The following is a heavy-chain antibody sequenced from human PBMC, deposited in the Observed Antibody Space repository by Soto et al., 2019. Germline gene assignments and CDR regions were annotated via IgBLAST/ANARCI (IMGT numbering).Heavy chain of an antibody. CDR2: ISAYNGNT. J-gene: IGHJ5*02. Sequence: QVQLVQSGAEVKKPGASVKVSCKASGYTFTSYGISWVRQAPGQGLEWMGWISAYNGNTNYAQKLQGRVTMTTDTSTSTAYMELRSLRSDDTAVYYCAKVSLRFGECQGGWFDPWGQGTLVTVSS. CDR3: AKVSLRFGECQGGWFDP. V-gene: IGHV1-18*01. D-gene: IGHD3-10*01. CDR1: GYTFTSYG.